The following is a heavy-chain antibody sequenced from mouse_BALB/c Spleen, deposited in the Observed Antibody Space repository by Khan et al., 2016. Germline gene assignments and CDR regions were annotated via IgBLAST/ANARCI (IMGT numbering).Heavy chain of an antibody. D-gene: IGHD2-14*01. CDR1: GYTFTDYE. Sequence: QVQLKQSGADLVRPGASVKLSCKALGYTFTDYEMHWVKQTPVHGLEWIGGIHPGSGGTAYNQKFKGKATLTDDKSSSTAYMELSSLTSEDTAVYYCTNRYEAWFTCWGQGTLVTVSA. J-gene: IGHJ3*01. CDR3: TNRYEAWFTC. V-gene: IGHV1-15*01. CDR2: IHPGSGGT.